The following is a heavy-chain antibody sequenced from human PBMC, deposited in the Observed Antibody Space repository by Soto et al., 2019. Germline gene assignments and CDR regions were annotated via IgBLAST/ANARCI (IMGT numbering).Heavy chain of an antibody. CDR1: GYTFTGYY. Sequence: ASVKVSCEASGYTFTGYYMHWVRQARGQGLEWMGWINPNSGGTNYAQKFQGWVTMTRDTSISTAYMELSRLRSDDTAVYYCARSHPEDTYGDYLFDYWGQGTLVTVSS. D-gene: IGHD4-17*01. V-gene: IGHV1-2*04. J-gene: IGHJ4*02. CDR3: ARSHPEDTYGDYLFDY. CDR2: INPNSGGT.